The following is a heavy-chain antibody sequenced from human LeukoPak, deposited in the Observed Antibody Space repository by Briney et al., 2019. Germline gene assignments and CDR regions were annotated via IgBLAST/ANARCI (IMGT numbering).Heavy chain of an antibody. Sequence: GGSLRLSCAASGFTFSNYWMSWVRQAPGKGLEWVANIKEDGSEKYYVDSVMGRFTISRDNARNSLYLQMNSLRAEDTAVYYCASGRQLGYWGQGTLVTDSS. V-gene: IGHV3-7*01. CDR1: GFTFSNYW. CDR2: IKEDGSEK. J-gene: IGHJ4*02. D-gene: IGHD6-13*01. CDR3: ASGRQLGY.